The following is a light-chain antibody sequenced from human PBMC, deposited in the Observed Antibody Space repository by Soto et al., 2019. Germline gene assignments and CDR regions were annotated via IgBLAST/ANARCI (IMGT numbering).Light chain of an antibody. CDR3: QQYDYWPRT. Sequence: EIVMTQSPATLSVSPGESATLSCRASQSISSSKLAWYQQNPGQAPRLLMYGASSRATGIPARFSGSGSGTEFTLTISSLQSEDFAVYYCQQYDYWPRTFGQGTKVDIK. CDR1: QSISSS. V-gene: IGKV3-15*01. CDR2: GAS. J-gene: IGKJ1*01.